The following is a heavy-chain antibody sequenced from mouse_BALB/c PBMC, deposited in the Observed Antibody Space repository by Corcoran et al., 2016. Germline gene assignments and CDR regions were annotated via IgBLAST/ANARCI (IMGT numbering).Heavy chain of an antibody. CDR2: IDPANGNT. CDR3: ARKYGKGIYFDY. J-gene: IGHJ2*01. CDR1: GFNIKDTY. D-gene: IGHD2-10*02. V-gene: IGHV14-3*02. Sequence: EVQLQQSGAELVKPGASVKLSCTASGFNIKDTYMHWVKQRPEQGLEWIGRIDPANGNTKYDPKFQGKATITADTSSNTAYLQLSSLTSDETAVYYCARKYGKGIYFDYWGQGTTLTVSS.